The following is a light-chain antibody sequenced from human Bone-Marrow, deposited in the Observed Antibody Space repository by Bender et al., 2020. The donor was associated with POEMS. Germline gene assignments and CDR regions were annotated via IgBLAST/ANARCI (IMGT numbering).Light chain of an antibody. V-gene: IGLV2-8*01. CDR2: EVP. CDR1: SSDVGGYYY. J-gene: IGLJ2*01. Sequence: QSALTQPPSASGSPGQSVTISCTGTSSDVGGYYYVSWFQQHAGKAPKLIIYEVPKRPSGLPARFSGSKSGNAASLTVTGLQAADEADYYCTSYAGRNDYVFGGGAKLTVL. CDR3: TSYAGRNDYV.